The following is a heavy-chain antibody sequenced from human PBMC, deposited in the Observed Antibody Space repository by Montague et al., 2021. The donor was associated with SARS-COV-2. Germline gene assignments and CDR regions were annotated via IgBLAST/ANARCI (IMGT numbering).Heavy chain of an antibody. CDR1: GFTVSNYY. V-gene: IGHV3-66*01. Sequence: SLRLSCAVSGFTVSNYYMSWVRQAPGKGLEWVSAIYIGGITYYADSVKGRFVISRDNSKNMLSLQMNSLRAEDTALYYCAREPAVGGEYYFDHWGQGTLVTVSS. J-gene: IGHJ4*02. D-gene: IGHD6-19*01. CDR2: IYIGGIT. CDR3: AREPAVGGEYYFDH.